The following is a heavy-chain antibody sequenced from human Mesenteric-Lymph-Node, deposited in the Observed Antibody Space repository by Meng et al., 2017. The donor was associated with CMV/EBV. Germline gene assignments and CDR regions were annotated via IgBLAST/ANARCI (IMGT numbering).Heavy chain of an antibody. CDR1: EFGFSTYS. CDR3: ARETLTCSTSCPWGY. CDR2: ISYDGSNK. D-gene: IGHD2-2*01. V-gene: IGHV3-30-3*01. J-gene: IGHJ4*02. Sequence: GESLKISCRVSEFGFSTYSMNWVRQAPGKGLEWVAVISYDGSNKYYADSVKGRFTISRDNSKNTLYLQMNSLRAEDTAVYYCARETLTCSTSCPWGYWGQGTLVTVSS.